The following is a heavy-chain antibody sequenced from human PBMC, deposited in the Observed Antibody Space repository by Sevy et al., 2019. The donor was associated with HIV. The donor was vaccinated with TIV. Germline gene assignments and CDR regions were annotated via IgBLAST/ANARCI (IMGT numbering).Heavy chain of an antibody. CDR2: ISYDGSNT. CDR3: ARDVATTLVLGSIFDY. CDR1: GFTFSTRA. J-gene: IGHJ4*02. Sequence: GGSLRLSCAASGFTFSTRAIHWVRQAPGKGLEWVAAISYDGSNTYYAGSVKGRFTISRDNSKNTLSLQMNSLRAEDTAVYYCARDVATTLVLGSIFDYWGQGTLDTVSS. D-gene: IGHD4-17*01. V-gene: IGHV3-30-3*01.